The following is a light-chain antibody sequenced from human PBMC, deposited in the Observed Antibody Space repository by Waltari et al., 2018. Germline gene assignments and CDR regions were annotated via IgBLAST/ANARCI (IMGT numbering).Light chain of an antibody. CDR3: QQCYSSPPT. Sequence: DIVMTQSPDPLAVSLGERATIRCESSQSVSYSSSSKNSVAYYQQNPGQPPKLLIRWASTRESRVPGRISGSGSGTHFALTSSSLQAEDVAVYCCQQCYSSPPTFGQGTRVEI. CDR2: WAS. V-gene: IGKV4-1*01. J-gene: IGKJ1*01. CDR1: QSVSYSSSSKNS.